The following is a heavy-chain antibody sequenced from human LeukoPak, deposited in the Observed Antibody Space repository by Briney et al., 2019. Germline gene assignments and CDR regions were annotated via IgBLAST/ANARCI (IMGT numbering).Heavy chain of an antibody. J-gene: IGHJ4*02. D-gene: IGHD6-13*01. CDR1: GGSIGSGGYY. CDR2: IYYSGST. Sequence: SQTLSLTCTVSGGSIGSGGYYWSWIRQPPGKGLEWIGYIYYSGSTSYNPSLKSRVTISLDTSKNQFSLELSSVTAADTAVYYCARHGILDSSRKYYFDYWGQGTLVTVSS. V-gene: IGHV4-30-4*08. CDR3: ARHGILDSSRKYYFDY.